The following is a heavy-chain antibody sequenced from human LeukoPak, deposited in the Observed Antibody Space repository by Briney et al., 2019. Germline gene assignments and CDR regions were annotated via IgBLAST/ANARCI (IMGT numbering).Heavy chain of an antibody. CDR2: IRYDGSNK. J-gene: IGHJ6*03. V-gene: IGHV3-30*02. CDR1: GFTFSSYG. D-gene: IGHD2-2*01. Sequence: GGSLRLSCAASGFTFSSYGMHWVRQAPGKGLEWVAFIRYDGSNKYYADSVKGRFTISRDNAKNSLYLQMNSLRAEDTAVYYCARGMKDIVVVPAALSPEYYYYYYMDVWGKGTTVTISS. CDR3: ARGMKDIVVVPAALSPEYYYYYYMDV.